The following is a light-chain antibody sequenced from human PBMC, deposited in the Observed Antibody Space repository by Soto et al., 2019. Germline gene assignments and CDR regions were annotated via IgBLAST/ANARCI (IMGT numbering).Light chain of an antibody. Sequence: EIVLTQSPATLSLSPWERAALSGRASQSVSSYLAWYQQKPGQAPRLLIYGASRRATGIPDRFSGSGSGTDFILTISRLEPEDFAVYYCQQYGSSPTFGQGTRLEIK. J-gene: IGKJ5*01. CDR3: QQYGSSPT. V-gene: IGKV3-20*01. CDR1: QSVSSY. CDR2: GAS.